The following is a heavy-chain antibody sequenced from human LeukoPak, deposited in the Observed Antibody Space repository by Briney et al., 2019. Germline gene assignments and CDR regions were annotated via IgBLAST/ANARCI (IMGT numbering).Heavy chain of an antibody. Sequence: GGSLRLSCAASGFTFSSYAMHWVRQAPGKGLEWVAVISYDGSNKYYADSVKGRFTISRDNSKNTLYLQMNSLRAEDTAVYYCARDRWGSPTYPYYYYYMDVWGKGTTVTISS. D-gene: IGHD1-26*01. J-gene: IGHJ6*03. CDR3: ARDRWGSPTYPYYYYYMDV. CDR1: GFTFSSYA. CDR2: ISYDGSNK. V-gene: IGHV3-30*04.